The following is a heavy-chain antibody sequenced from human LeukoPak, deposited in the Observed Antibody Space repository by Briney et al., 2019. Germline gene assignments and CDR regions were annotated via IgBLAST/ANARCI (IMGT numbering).Heavy chain of an antibody. J-gene: IGHJ4*02. V-gene: IGHV4-39*01. CDR1: GGSISSNNYY. CDR3: ASSPSGYWWNFDC. Sequence: SETLSLTCTVSGGSISSNNYYWGWIRQPPGKGLEWIGSIYYSGSTYNNPSLKSRVTMSVDTTKNQFSLKLTSVTAADTAVYYCASSPSGYWWNFDCWGQGMLVTVSS. D-gene: IGHD3-22*01. CDR2: IYYSGST.